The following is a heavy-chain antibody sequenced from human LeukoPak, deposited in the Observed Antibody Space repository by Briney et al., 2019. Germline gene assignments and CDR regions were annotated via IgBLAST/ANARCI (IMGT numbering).Heavy chain of an antibody. J-gene: IGHJ4*02. V-gene: IGHV4-4*07. CDR1: GGSITIYY. CDR2: IYTSGST. Sequence: SETLSLTCTVSGGSITIYYWSWIRQPAGKGLEWIGRIYTSGSTNYNPSLKSRVTIAVDTSKNQFSLKLSSVTAADTAVFYCARLRTGGQYYFDYWGQGTLVTVSS. CDR3: ARLRTGGQYYFDY. D-gene: IGHD3-16*01.